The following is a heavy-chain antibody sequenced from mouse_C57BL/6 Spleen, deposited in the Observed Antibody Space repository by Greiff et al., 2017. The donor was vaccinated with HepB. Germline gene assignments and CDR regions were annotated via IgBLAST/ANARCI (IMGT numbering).Heavy chain of an antibody. CDR1: GFTFSSYA. J-gene: IGHJ1*03. Sequence: EVMLVESGGGLVKPGGSLKLSCAASGFTFSSYAMSWVRQTPEKRLEWVATISDGGSYTYYPDNVKGRFTISRDNAKNNLYLQMSHLKSEDTAMYYCARDPGSRKWYFDVWGTGTTVTVSS. CDR3: ARDPGSRKWYFDV. D-gene: IGHD1-1*01. V-gene: IGHV5-4*01. CDR2: ISDGGSYT.